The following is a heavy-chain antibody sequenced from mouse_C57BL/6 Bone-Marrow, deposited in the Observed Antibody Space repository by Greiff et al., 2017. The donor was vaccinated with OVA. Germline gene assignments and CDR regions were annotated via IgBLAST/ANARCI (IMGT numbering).Heavy chain of an antibody. J-gene: IGHJ4*01. CDR1: GFTFSDYY. D-gene: IGHD3-2*02. Sequence: EVKLMESGGGLVQPGGSLKLSCAASGFTFSDYYMYWVRQTPEKRLEWVAYISNGGGSTYYPDTVKGRFTISRDNAKNTLYLQMSRLQSEDTAMYYCARPDSSGPYYYAMDYWGQGTSVTVSS. CDR3: ARPDSSGPYYYAMDY. CDR2: ISNGGGST. V-gene: IGHV5-12*01.